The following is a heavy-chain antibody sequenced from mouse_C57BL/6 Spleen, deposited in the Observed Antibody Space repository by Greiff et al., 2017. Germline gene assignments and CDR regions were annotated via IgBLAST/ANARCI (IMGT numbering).Heavy chain of an antibody. CDR2: IDPEDGDT. J-gene: IGHJ2*01. CDR1: GFNIKDYY. Sequence: VQLQQSGAELVRPGASVKLSCTASGFNIKDYYMHWVKQRPEQGLEWIGRIDPEDGDTEYAPKFQGKATMTADTSSNPAYLQLSSLTSEDTSFYSCTTLPLSLDFDYWGQGTTLTVSS. D-gene: IGHD6-1*01. V-gene: IGHV14-1*01. CDR3: TTLPLSLDFDY.